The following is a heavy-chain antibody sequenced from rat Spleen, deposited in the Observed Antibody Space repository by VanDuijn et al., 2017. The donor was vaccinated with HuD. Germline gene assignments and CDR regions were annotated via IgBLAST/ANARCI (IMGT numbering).Heavy chain of an antibody. V-gene: IGHV5-17*01. CDR1: GFTFSDYA. CDR3: ASQWSHYYVMDA. D-gene: IGHD1-1*01. Sequence: EVKLVESGGGLVQPGRSLKLSCAASGFTFSDYAMAWVRQAPKKGLEWVATIIYDGSSTYYRDSVKGRFTISRDNAKSTLYLQMDSLRSEDTATYYCASQWSHYYVMDAWGQGASVTVSS. J-gene: IGHJ4*01. CDR2: IIYDGSST.